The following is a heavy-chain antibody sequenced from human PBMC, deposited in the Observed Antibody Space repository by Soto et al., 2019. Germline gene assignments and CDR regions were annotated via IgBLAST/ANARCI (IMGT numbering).Heavy chain of an antibody. CDR2: IWYDGSNK. CDR3: ARDYCSSTSCYDYYYYYMDV. J-gene: IGHJ6*03. CDR1: GFTFSSYG. V-gene: IGHV3-33*01. D-gene: IGHD2-2*01. Sequence: GGSLRLSCAASGFTFSSYGMHWVRQAPGKGLEWVAVIWYDGSNKYYADSVKGRFTISRDNSKNTLHLQMNSLRAEDTAVYYCARDYCSSTSCYDYYYYYMDVWGKGTTVTVSS.